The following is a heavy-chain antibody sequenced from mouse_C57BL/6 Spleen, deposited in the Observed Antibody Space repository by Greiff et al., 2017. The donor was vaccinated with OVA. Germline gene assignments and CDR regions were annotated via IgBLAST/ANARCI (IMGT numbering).Heavy chain of an antibody. V-gene: IGHV5-4*01. J-gene: IGHJ1*03. D-gene: IGHD1-1*01. CDR3: ARDGIITTRYFDV. Sequence: EVQLVESGGGLVKPGGSLKLSCAASGFTFSSYAMSWVRQTPEKRLEWVATISDGGSYTYYPDNVKGRFTISRDNAKNNLYLQMSHLKSEDTAMYYCARDGIITTRYFDVWGTGTTVTVSS. CDR1: GFTFSSYA. CDR2: ISDGGSYT.